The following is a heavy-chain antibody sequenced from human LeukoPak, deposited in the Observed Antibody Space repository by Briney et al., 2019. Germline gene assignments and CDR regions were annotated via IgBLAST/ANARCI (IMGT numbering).Heavy chain of an antibody. J-gene: IGHJ6*03. CDR1: GFTFSSYS. CDR2: ISSSSSYI. Sequence: PGGSLRLSCAASGFTFSSYSMNWVRQAPGKGLEWVSSISSSSSYIYYADSVKGRFTISRDNAKNSLYLQMNSQRAEDTAVYYCARGEDSSSFYYYMDVWGKGTTVTVSS. D-gene: IGHD6-13*01. V-gene: IGHV3-21*01. CDR3: ARGEDSSSFYYYMDV.